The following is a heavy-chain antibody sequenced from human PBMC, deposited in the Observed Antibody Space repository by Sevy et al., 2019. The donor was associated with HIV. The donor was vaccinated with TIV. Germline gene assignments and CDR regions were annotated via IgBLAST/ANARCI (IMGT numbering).Heavy chain of an antibody. Sequence: GGSLRLSCAASGFSFSNSGMHWVRQAPGKGLEWVAAIWFDGSVKYYKDSVKDRFTIFRDNSRNTQYLQINSLRAEDTAVYYCARESPSDGYLDSWGQGALVTVSS. J-gene: IGHJ4*02. D-gene: IGHD6-19*01. CDR1: GFSFSNSG. CDR3: ARESPSDGYLDS. V-gene: IGHV3-33*01. CDR2: IWFDGSVK.